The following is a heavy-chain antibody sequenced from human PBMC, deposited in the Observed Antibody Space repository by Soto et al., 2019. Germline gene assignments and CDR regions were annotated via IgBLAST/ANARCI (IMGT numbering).Heavy chain of an antibody. Sequence: PGGSLRLSCAASGFTFSNAWMNWVRQAPGKGLEWVGRIKSKTDGGTTDYAAPVKGRFTISRDDSKNTLYLQMNSLKTEDTAVYYCTTVFLEWLRTVSDGMDVCSRGTTVTGSS. J-gene: IGHJ6*02. CDR2: IKSKTDGGTT. V-gene: IGHV3-15*07. D-gene: IGHD3-3*01. CDR1: GFTFSNAW. CDR3: TTVFLEWLRTVSDGMDV.